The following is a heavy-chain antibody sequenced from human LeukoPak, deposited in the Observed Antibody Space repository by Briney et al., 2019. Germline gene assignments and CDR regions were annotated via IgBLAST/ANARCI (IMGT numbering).Heavy chain of an antibody. V-gene: IGHV3-7*05. J-gene: IGHJ4*02. CDR3: ARARVNLDY. CDR1: GFTFSTYW. CDR2: IKKDGSEI. Sequence: GGSLRLSCAASGFTFSTYWMTWVRQAPGKALEWVASIKKDGSEIYYLDSVKGRFIVSRDNAQDSLTLQMNSLRAEDTAVYYCARARVNLDYWGQGTLVTVSS. D-gene: IGHD1-14*01.